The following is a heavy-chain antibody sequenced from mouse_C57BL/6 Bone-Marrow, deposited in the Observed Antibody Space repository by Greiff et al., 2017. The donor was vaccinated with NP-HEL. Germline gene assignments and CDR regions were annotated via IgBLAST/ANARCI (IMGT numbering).Heavy chain of an antibody. J-gene: IGHJ4*01. V-gene: IGHV5-16*01. D-gene: IGHD1-2*01. CDR3: ARVIRSYAMDY. CDR1: GFTFSDYY. CDR2: INYDGSST. Sequence: EVHLVESEGGLVQPGSSMKLSCTASGFTFSDYYMAWVRQVPEKGLEWVANINYDGSSTYYLDSLKSRFIISRDNAKNILYLQMSSLKSEDTATYYCARVIRSYAMDYWGQGTSVTVSS.